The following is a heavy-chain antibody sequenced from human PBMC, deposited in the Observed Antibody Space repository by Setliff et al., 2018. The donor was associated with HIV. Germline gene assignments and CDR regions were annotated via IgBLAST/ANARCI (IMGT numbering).Heavy chain of an antibody. CDR1: GFTFSDYY. J-gene: IGHJ4*02. V-gene: IGHV3-11*04. CDR2: ISSSGTTI. Sequence: KPGGSLRLSCTASGFTFSDYYMSWIRQSPGKGLGWISYISSSGTTIYYADSVKGRFTISRDNAKNSLYLEMNSLRAEETAVYYCARDLRSSHGSPNYFDYWGRGALVTVSS. D-gene: IGHD2-15*01. CDR3: ARDLRSSHGSPNYFDY.